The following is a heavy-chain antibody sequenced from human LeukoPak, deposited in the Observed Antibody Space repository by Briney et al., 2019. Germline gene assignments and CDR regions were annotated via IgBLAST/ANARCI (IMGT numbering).Heavy chain of an antibody. CDR3: AGEDNSSGYRPFDI. CDR1: GGTFSSYA. D-gene: IGHD3-22*01. Sequence: VASVTVSCKASGGTFSSYAISWVRQAPGQGLEWMGGIIPIFGTANYAQKFQGRVTITADESTSTAYMELSSLRSEDTAVYYCAGEDNSSGYRPFDIWGQGTMVTVPS. V-gene: IGHV1-69*13. CDR2: IIPIFGTA. J-gene: IGHJ3*02.